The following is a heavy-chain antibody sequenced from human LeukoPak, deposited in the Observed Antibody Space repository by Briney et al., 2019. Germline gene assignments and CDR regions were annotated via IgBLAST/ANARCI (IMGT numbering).Heavy chain of an antibody. CDR3: AKPRTTGLGWTQFDY. Sequence: GGSLRLSCAASGFTFSSFAMTWVRQAPGKGLEWVSGFDGNGPNTYYADSVKGRWTISRDNSRNTLYLEMNSLRPEDTAIYYCAKPRTTGLGWTQFDYWGQGSLVTVSS. D-gene: IGHD2-8*02. J-gene: IGHJ4*02. CDR2: FDGNGPNT. CDR1: GFTFSSFA. V-gene: IGHV3-23*01.